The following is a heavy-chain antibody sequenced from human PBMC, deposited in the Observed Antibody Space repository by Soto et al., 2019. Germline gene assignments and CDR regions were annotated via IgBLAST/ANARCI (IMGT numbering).Heavy chain of an antibody. Sequence: SETLSLTCTVSGGSISSGGYYWSWIRQHPGKGLEWIGYIYYSGSTYYNPSLKSRVTISVDTSKNQFCLKLSSVTAADTAEDYSAPALINDFCSGYSTHNWFDPWGQGTLVTVSS. CDR2: IYYSGST. CDR1: GGSISSGGYY. J-gene: IGHJ5*02. V-gene: IGHV4-31*03. CDR3: APALINDFCSGYSTHNWFDP. D-gene: IGHD3-3*01.